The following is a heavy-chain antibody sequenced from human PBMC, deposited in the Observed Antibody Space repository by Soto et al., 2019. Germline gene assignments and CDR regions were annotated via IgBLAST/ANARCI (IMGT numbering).Heavy chain of an antibody. CDR2: IIPIFGTA. Sequence: ASVKVSCKASGGTFSSYAISWVRQAPGQGLEWMGGIIPIFGTANYAQKFQGRVTITADESTSTAYMELSSLRSEDTAVYYCAKERIAANYYYYGMDVWGQGTTVTVSS. CDR1: GGTFSSYA. CDR3: AKERIAANYYYYGMDV. D-gene: IGHD6-13*01. V-gene: IGHV1-69*13. J-gene: IGHJ6*02.